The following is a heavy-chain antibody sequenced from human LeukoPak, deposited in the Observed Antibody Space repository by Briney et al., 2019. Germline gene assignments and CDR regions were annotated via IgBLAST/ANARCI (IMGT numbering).Heavy chain of an antibody. CDR3: AEDGKGKAAAGTSPDY. D-gene: IGHD6-13*01. V-gene: IGHV3-30*18. Sequence: PGRSLRLSCAASGFTFSTYGMNWVRQAPGKGLEWVAVISYDGSNKYYADSVKGRFTISRDNSKNTLYLQMDSLRAEDTAVYYCAEDGKGKAAAGTSPDYWGQGTLVTVSS. CDR2: ISYDGSNK. CDR1: GFTFSTYG. J-gene: IGHJ4*02.